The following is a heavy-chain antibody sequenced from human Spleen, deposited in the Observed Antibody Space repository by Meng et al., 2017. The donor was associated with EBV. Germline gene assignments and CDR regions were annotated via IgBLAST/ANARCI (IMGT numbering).Heavy chain of an antibody. J-gene: IGHJ4*02. D-gene: IGHD6-6*01. CDR1: GFSLSTRGVG. V-gene: IGHV2-5*02. Sequence: QITLKDAGPTLVKPTQTLTLTCTFSGFSLSTRGVGVGWIRQPPGKALEWLALIYWDDDTRYSPSLKSRLTITKDTSKNQVVLTMTNMDPVDTATYYCAHIIVARSFDSWGQGTLVTVSS. CDR3: AHIIVARSFDS. CDR2: IYWDDDT.